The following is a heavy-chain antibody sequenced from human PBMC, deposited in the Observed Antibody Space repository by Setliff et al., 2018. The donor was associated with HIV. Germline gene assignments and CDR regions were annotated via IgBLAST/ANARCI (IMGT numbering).Heavy chain of an antibody. CDR2: IHYTGSN. J-gene: IGHJ5*01. Sequence: SETLSLTCSVSGGSITSGGHYWSWIRHLPGKGLEWIGYIHYTGSNFYNPSLTDRLTLSVDTSDNQFSLKLTSVTAADTAVYYCARGGNSRAAWFDSWGQGTLVTVPQ. CDR3: ARGGNSRAAWFDS. V-gene: IGHV4-31*02. CDR1: GGSITSGGHY. D-gene: IGHD5-12*01.